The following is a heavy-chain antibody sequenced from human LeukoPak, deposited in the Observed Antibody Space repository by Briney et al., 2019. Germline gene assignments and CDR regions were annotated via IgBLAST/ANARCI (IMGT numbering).Heavy chain of an antibody. CDR1: GDTFSSFA. CDR2: IIPTFGTA. CDR3: AKDIISADTPRGYYYYYMDV. D-gene: IGHD2-2*01. Sequence: GSSVKVSCKASGDTFSSFAISWVRQAPGQGLEWMGGIIPTFGTATYAQRFQGKVTITADKSMSTVYMEMSSLRSEDTAVYYCAKDIISADTPRGYYYYYMDVWGNGTTVTISS. J-gene: IGHJ6*03. V-gene: IGHV1-69*06.